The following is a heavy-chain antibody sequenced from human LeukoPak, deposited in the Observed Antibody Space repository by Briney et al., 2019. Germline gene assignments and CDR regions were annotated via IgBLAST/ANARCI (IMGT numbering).Heavy chain of an antibody. CDR3: ARDWAHFGY. CDR1: GCTFSDYW. CDR2: MNQDGSEK. V-gene: IGHV3-7*01. J-gene: IGHJ4*02. D-gene: IGHD3-10*01. Sequence: GGSLRLSCVASGCTFSDYWMSWVRQAPGKGLEWVANMNQDGSEKYYVDSVKGRFTISRDNAKNSLSLQMNSLRAEDTAVYYCARDWAHFGYWGQGTLVTVSS.